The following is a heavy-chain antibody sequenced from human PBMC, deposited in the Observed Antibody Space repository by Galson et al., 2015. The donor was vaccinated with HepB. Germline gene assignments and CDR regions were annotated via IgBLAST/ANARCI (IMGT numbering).Heavy chain of an antibody. CDR3: ARSPAAAGYFDF. CDR1: GFNFSRYA. D-gene: IGHD6-13*01. J-gene: IGHJ4*02. Sequence: SLRLSCAASGFNFSRYAIHWVRQAPGKGLECVAVRDSVKGRFTISTDNSKNTLSLLINSLRDEDTAIYYCARSPAAAGYFDFWGQGTLLTVSS. V-gene: IGHV3-33*01.